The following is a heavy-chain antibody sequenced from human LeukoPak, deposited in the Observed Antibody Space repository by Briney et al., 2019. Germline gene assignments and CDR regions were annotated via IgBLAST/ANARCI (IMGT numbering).Heavy chain of an antibody. Sequence: GGTLRLSCAASGFTFSSYGMSWVRQAPGKGLEWVSAISGSGGSTYYADSVKGRFTISRDNSKNTLYLQMNSLRAEDTAVYYCAKLWVTAILTSDYWGQGTLVTVSS. D-gene: IGHD2-21*02. V-gene: IGHV3-23*01. CDR2: ISGSGGST. CDR1: GFTFSSYG. CDR3: AKLWVTAILTSDY. J-gene: IGHJ4*02.